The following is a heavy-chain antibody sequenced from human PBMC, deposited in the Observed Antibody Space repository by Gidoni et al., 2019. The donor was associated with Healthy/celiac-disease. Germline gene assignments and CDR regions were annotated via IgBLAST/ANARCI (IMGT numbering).Heavy chain of an antibody. CDR2: IHSEGRST. J-gene: IGHJ6*02. V-gene: IGHV3-74*01. CDR1: GFTFSTYW. D-gene: IGHD5-12*01. Sequence: EVQLVEYGGGLVQPGGSLRLSCAASGFTFSTYWMHWVRQAPGKGLVWVSHIHSEGRSTSHADSVKCRFTISRDNAKNTLYLQMSGLRAEDTAMYYCARGGYSGYDRNGLDVWGQGTTVTVTS. CDR3: ARGGYSGYDRNGLDV.